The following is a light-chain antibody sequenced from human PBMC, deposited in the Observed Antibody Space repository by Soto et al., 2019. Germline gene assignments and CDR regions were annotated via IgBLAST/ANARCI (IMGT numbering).Light chain of an antibody. V-gene: IGLV2-14*01. J-gene: IGLJ1*01. CDR1: SSDVGGYDY. CDR2: DVS. Sequence: QSALTQPASVSGSPGQSITISCTGTSSDVGGYDYVSWYQQHPGEGPKLMIYDVSNRPSGVSNRFSGSKSGNTASLTISGLQAEDEAHYYCSSYTSSSTYVFGSGTQLTVL. CDR3: SSYTSSSTYV.